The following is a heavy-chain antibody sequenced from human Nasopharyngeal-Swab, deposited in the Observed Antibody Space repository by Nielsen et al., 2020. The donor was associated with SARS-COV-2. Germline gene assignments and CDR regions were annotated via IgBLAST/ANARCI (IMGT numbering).Heavy chain of an antibody. CDR1: GFSFSTYW. CDR2: IKQDGSEK. Sequence: GESLKISCAASGFSFSTYWMTWVRQAPGKGLEWVANIKQDGSEKYYVDFVKGRFTVSRDNHKNLLYLQVNSLRAEDTAVYYCARQGVFVPAYFHQYYMDVWGKGTTVTVSS. V-gene: IGHV3-7*03. CDR3: ARQGVFVPAYFHQYYMDV. J-gene: IGHJ6*03. D-gene: IGHD3-16*02.